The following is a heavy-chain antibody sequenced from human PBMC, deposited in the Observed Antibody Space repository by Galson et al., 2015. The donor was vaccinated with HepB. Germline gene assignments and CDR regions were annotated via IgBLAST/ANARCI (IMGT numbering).Heavy chain of an antibody. Sequence: QSGAEVKKPGESLKTSCKASGYTFTSYGISWVRQAPGQGLEWMGWISAYNGNTNYTQKLQGRVTMTTDTSTSTAYMELRSLRSDDAAVYYCARRIVRGVWTSVQDYWGQGTLVTVSS. D-gene: IGHD3-10*02. CDR3: ARRIVRGVWTSVQDY. CDR1: GYTFTSYG. J-gene: IGHJ4*02. CDR2: ISAYNGNT. V-gene: IGHV1-18*04.